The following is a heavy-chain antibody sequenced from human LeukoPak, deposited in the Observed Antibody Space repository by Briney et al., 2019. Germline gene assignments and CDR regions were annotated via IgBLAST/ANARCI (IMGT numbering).Heavy chain of an antibody. CDR2: FDPEDGET. D-gene: IGHD3-22*01. Sequence: GASVKVSCKVSGYTLTELSMHWVRQAPGKGLEWMGGFDPEDGETIYAQKFQGRVTMTEDTSTDTAYMELRSLRSEDTAVYYCATDPDYYDSSGYQIWGQGTMVTVSS. CDR1: GYTLTELS. J-gene: IGHJ3*02. CDR3: ATDPDYYDSSGYQI. V-gene: IGHV1-24*01.